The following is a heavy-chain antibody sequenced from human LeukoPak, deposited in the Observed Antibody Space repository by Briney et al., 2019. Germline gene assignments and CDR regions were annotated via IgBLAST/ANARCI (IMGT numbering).Heavy chain of an antibody. J-gene: IGHJ5*02. CDR3: ARGGDSSSWYGWFDP. V-gene: IGHV1-2*02. CDR1: GYTFTAYY. CDR2: INPNSGGT. Sequence: GASVKVSCKTSGYTFTAYYMHWVRQAPGQGLEWMGWINPNSGGTNYAQKFQGRVTMTRDTSISTAYMELSRLRSDDTAVYYCARGGDSSSWYGWFDPWGQGTLVTVSS. D-gene: IGHD6-13*01.